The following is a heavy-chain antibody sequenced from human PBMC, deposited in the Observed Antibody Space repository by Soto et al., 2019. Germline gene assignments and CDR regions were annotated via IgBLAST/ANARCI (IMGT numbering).Heavy chain of an antibody. J-gene: IGHJ3*02. V-gene: IGHV3-23*01. CDR2: ISSSHST. CDR1: GFIFSTYA. Sequence: GGSVRLSCAASGFIFSTYAMNWVRQAPGEGLEWVSAISSSHSTFYAESVRGRFTISRDNSVNTLYLQMSSLRTEDTAVYYCAHPRGDGVFDAGDIRGQGTMGTVS. CDR3: AHPRGDGVFDAGDI. D-gene: IGHD4-17*01.